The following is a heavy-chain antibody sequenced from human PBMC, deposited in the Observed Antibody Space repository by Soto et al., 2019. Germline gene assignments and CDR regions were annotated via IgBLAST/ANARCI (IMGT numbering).Heavy chain of an antibody. CDR3: AICYKYYDLRSGYKNWFGP. Sequence: VASVKVSCKASGYTFTSYDINWVRQATGQGLELMGWMNPNSGNTGYAQKFQGRVTMTRNTSISTAYMELSSLRSEDTAVYYCAICYKYYDLRSGYKNWFGPWGKGTLGTVFS. CDR1: GYTFTSYD. D-gene: IGHD3-3*01. V-gene: IGHV1-8*01. J-gene: IGHJ5*02. CDR2: MNPNSGNT.